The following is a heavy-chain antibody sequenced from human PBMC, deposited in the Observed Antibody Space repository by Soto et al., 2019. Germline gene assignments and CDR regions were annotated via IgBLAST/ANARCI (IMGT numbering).Heavy chain of an antibody. V-gene: IGHV1-46*01. J-gene: IGHJ4*02. CDR3: ARESSGRCYGY. CDR2: INPSGGST. CDR1: GYTFTSYY. D-gene: IGHD6-19*01. Sequence: AAVKVSCKASGYTFTSYYMHWVRQAPGQGLEWMGIINPSGGSTSYAQKFQGRVTMTRDTSTSTVYMELSSLRSEDTAVYYCARESSGRCYGYWGQGTLVTVSS.